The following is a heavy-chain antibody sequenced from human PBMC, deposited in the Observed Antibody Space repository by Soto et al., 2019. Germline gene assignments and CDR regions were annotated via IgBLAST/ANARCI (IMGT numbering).Heavy chain of an antibody. CDR1: GYTFTSYD. J-gene: IGHJ4*02. V-gene: IGHV1-8*01. CDR2: MNPNSGNT. Sequence: ASVKVSCKASGYTFTSYDINWVRQATGQRLEWMGWMNPNSGNTGYAQKFQGRVTMTRNTSTSTAYMELSSLRSEDTAVYYCARGYCSGGSCYPDYWGQGTLVTVSS. D-gene: IGHD2-15*01. CDR3: ARGYCSGGSCYPDY.